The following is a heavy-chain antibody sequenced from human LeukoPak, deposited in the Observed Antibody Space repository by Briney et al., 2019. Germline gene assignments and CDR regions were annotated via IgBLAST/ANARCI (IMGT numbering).Heavy chain of an antibody. Sequence: GGSLRLSCAASGFTSSSYWMSWVRQAPGKGLEWVANIKQDGSDKYYVDSVKGRFTISRHNAKNSLYLQMNSLRAEDTAVYYCARDLGDYGDQRFGYWGQGTRVTVSS. D-gene: IGHD4-17*01. V-gene: IGHV3-7*01. J-gene: IGHJ4*02. CDR1: GFTSSSYW. CDR3: ARDLGDYGDQRFGY. CDR2: IKQDGSDK.